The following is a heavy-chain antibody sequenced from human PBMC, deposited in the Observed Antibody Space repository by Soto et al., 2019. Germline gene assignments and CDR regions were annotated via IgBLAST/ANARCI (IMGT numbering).Heavy chain of an antibody. V-gene: IGHV3-48*02. J-gene: IGHJ6*02. D-gene: IGHD5-18*01. CDR3: ARDRYTAMVTYYYYYGMDV. CDR1: GFTFSSYS. CDR2: ISSSSSTI. Sequence: VGSLRLSCAASGFTFSSYSMNWVRQAPGKGLEWVSYISSSSSTIYYAGSVKGRFTISRDNAKNSLYLQMNSLRDEDTAVYYCARDRYTAMVTYYYYYGMDVWGQGTTVTVSS.